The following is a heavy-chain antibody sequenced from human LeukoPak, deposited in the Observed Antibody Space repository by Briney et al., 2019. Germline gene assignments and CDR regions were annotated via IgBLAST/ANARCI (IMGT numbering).Heavy chain of an antibody. Sequence: PGGSLRLSCAASGFTFSSYAMHWVRQAPGKGLEWVAVIPYDGSNKYYADSVKGRFTISRDNSKNTLYLQMNSLRAEDTAVYYCARGDYDYVWGSYRSGSRAFDIWGQGTMVTVSS. CDR2: IPYDGSNK. D-gene: IGHD3-16*02. CDR1: GFTFSSYA. J-gene: IGHJ3*02. CDR3: ARGDYDYVWGSYRSGSRAFDI. V-gene: IGHV3-30-3*01.